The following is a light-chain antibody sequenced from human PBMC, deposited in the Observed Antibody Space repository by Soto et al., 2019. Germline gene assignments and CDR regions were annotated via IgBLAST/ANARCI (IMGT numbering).Light chain of an antibody. CDR2: GDD. J-gene: IGLJ2*01. Sequence: NFMLTQPHSVSESPGKTVTISCTGSSGSIADNYVQWYQQRPGSAPAIVIYGDDRRPSGVPDRFSGSIDSSSNSASLTISGLETDDEADYYCQSYDTSAYVVFGGGTKLTVL. CDR1: SGSIADNY. V-gene: IGLV6-57*02. CDR3: QSYDTSAYVV.